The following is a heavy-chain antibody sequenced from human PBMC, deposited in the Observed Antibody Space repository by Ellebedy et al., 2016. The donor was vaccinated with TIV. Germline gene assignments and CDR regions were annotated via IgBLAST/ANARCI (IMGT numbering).Heavy chain of an antibody. CDR2: ISGSSSRI. J-gene: IGHJ4*02. D-gene: IGHD2/OR15-2a*01. CDR1: GFTFSSYD. V-gene: IGHV3-48*02. CDR3: FLRIRRGY. Sequence: PGGSLRLSCAASGFTFSSYDMHWVRQAPGKGLEWVSYISGSSSRIYFADSVKGRFTISRDNAKNSLYLQMNSLRDEDTAVYYCFLRIRRGYWGQGTLVTVS.